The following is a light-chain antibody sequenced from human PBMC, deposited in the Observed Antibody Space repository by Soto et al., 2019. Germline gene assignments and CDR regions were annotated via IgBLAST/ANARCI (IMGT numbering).Light chain of an antibody. J-gene: IGKJ4*01. V-gene: IGKV1-39*01. CDR3: QQSYSTLHT. CDR1: QSISSY. Sequence: DIQMTQSPSSLSASVGDRVTITCRASQSISSYLNWYQQKPGKAPKLLIYAASRLQSGVPSRFSGSGSGTDFTLTISSLQTEDVATYYCQQSYSTLHTFRGGTKVESK. CDR2: AAS.